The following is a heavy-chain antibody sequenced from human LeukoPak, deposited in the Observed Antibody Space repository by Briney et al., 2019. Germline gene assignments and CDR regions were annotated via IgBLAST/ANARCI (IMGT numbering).Heavy chain of an antibody. J-gene: IGHJ4*02. Sequence: SQTLSLTCAISGDSVSSNSAAWNWIRQSPSRGLEWLGRTYYRSKWYNDYAVSVKSRITINPDTSKNQFSLQLNSVTPEDTAVYYCARAAYCSSTSCYQCYFDYWGQGTLVTVSS. D-gene: IGHD2-2*01. CDR1: GDSVSSNSAA. CDR2: TYYRSKWYN. V-gene: IGHV6-1*01. CDR3: ARAAYCSSTSCYQCYFDY.